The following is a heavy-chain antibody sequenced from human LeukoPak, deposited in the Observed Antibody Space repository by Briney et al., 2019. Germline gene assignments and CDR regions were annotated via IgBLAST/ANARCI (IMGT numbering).Heavy chain of an antibody. CDR1: GFTFSSYG. V-gene: IGHV3-30*02. CDR3: APHGD. J-gene: IGHJ4*01. CDR2: IRSDGSNK. D-gene: IGHD3-16*01. Sequence: GGALRLSCAASGFTFSSYGMHSVRQAPGKGLEWVAFIRSDGSNKYYADSVKGRFTISRDNSKNTLDLQMNSLRVEDTAVYYCAPHGDWGHGTLVTVSS.